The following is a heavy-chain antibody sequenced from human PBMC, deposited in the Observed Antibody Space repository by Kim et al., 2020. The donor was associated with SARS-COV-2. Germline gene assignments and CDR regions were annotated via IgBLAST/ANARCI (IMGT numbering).Heavy chain of an antibody. CDR3: AAKIVVVGGYCDY. Sequence: YNPSLKSRLNISVDASKNQLSRKLTSVTAADTAVYYCAAKIVVVGGYCDYWGQGALVTVSS. V-gene: IGHV4-59*01. D-gene: IGHD3-22*01. J-gene: IGHJ4*02.